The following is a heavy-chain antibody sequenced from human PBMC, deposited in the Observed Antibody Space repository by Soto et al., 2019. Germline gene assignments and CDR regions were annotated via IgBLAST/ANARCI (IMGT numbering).Heavy chain of an antibody. J-gene: IGHJ3*02. V-gene: IGHV3-30*18. Sequence: QVQLVESGGGVVQPGRSLRLSCAVSGFTFSSYGMHWVRQAPGKGLEWVAVISYDGSNKYYADSVKGRFTISRDNSKNTLHLQMNSQRAEDTAVYYCAKQVTPHSSGWPDAFDIWGQGTMVSVSS. CDR2: ISYDGSNK. D-gene: IGHD6-19*01. CDR1: GFTFSSYG. CDR3: AKQVTPHSSGWPDAFDI.